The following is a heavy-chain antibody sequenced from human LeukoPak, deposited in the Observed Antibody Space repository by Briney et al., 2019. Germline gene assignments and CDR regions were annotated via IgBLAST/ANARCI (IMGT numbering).Heavy chain of an antibody. V-gene: IGHV1-2*02. CDR1: GYTFTGYH. D-gene: IGHD3-9*01. J-gene: IGHJ6*02. CDR3: ARDRDILTAYTLSMDV. CDR2: INPNSGGI. Sequence: GASVKVSCKASGYTFTGYHMHWVRQAPRQGLEWMGWINPNSGGINYAQKFEGRVTMTRDTSISTAYMELSRLRSDDTAVYFCARDRDILTAYTLSMDVWGQGTTVTVSS.